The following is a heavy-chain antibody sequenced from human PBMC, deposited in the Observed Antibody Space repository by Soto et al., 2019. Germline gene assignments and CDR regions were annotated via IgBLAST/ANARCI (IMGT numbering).Heavy chain of an antibody. D-gene: IGHD3-16*02. V-gene: IGHV4-39*01. Sequence: QLQLQESGPGLVKPSETLSLTCTVSGGSISSSSYYWGWIRQPPGKGLEWIGTIYYSGSTYYNPSPQGRVTISVETVKNQFPLKPSSVTAADTGVYYFSRRDSPPPYRFWGQGTLVTVSS. J-gene: IGHJ4*02. CDR2: IYYSGST. CDR3: SRRDSPPPYRF. CDR1: GGSISSSSYY.